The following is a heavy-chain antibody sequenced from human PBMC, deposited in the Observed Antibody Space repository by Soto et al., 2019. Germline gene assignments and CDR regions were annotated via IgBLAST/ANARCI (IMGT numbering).Heavy chain of an antibody. CDR2: INHSGST. D-gene: IGHD2-2*01. CDR3: ASGQSVVPAAGGRALRYYMDV. CDR1: GRSFSGYY. V-gene: IGHV4-34*01. Sequence: SETLSLTCAVYGRSFSGYYWSWIRQPPGKGLECIGEINHSGSTNYNPSLKSRVTISVDTSKNQFSLKLSSVTAAATAVYYCASGQSVVPAAGGRALRYYMDVWGKGTTVTVSS. J-gene: IGHJ6*03.